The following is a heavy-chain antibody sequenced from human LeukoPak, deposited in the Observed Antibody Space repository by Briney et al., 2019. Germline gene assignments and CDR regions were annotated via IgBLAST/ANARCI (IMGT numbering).Heavy chain of an antibody. CDR2: IYYGGGT. CDR3: AKDREVLRYFDWLLLGFDY. D-gene: IGHD3-9*01. Sequence: PSETLSLTCTVSGGSISNYYWSWIRQPPGKGLEWIGSIYYGGGTYYNPSLKSRVTISLDTSKNQFSLRLSSVTAADTAVYYCAKDREVLRYFDWLLLGFDYWGQGTLVTVSS. V-gene: IGHV4-59*04. CDR1: GGSISNYY. J-gene: IGHJ4*02.